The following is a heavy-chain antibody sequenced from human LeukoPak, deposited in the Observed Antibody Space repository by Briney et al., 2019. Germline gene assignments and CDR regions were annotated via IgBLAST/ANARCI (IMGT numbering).Heavy chain of an antibody. CDR1: GYTFTSYA. CDR2: INAGNGNT. D-gene: IGHD6-13*01. CDR3: ARGAAAGHFDY. V-gene: IGHV1-3*01. J-gene: IGHJ4*02. Sequence: GASVKVSCKASGYTFTSYAMHWVRRAPGQRLEWMGWINAGNGNTKYSQKLQGRVTITRDTSASTAYMELSSLRSEDTAEYYCARGAAAGHFDYWGQGTLVTVSS.